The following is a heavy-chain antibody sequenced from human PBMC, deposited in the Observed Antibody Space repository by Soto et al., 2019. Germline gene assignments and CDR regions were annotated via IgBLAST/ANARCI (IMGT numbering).Heavy chain of an antibody. D-gene: IGHD3-16*01. Sequence: GAAVKVSCKACGYTITSYGISGVRQAPGQGLEWMGWISAYNGNTNYAQKLQARVTMTTDTSTSTAYMELRSLRSDDTAVYYCARFMREKLTWYYYYGMDVWGQGTTVTVSS. J-gene: IGHJ6*02. CDR2: ISAYNGNT. V-gene: IGHV1-18*01. CDR1: GYTITSYG. CDR3: ARFMREKLTWYYYYGMDV.